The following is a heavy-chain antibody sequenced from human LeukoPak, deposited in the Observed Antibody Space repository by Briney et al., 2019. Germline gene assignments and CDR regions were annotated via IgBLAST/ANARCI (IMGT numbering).Heavy chain of an antibody. CDR1: GYTFTSYG. V-gene: IGHV1-18*01. Sequence: ASVKVSCKASGYTFTSYGISWVRQAPGQGLEWMGWISAYNGNTNYAQKLQGRVTMTTDTSTSTAYMELRSLRSDDTAAYYCARQAAVAGRLGYYYYGMDVWGQGTTVTVSS. CDR2: ISAYNGNT. D-gene: IGHD6-19*01. J-gene: IGHJ6*02. CDR3: ARQAAVAGRLGYYYYGMDV.